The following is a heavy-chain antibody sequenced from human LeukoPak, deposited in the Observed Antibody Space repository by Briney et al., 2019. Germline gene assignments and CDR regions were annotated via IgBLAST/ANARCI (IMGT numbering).Heavy chain of an antibody. D-gene: IGHD6-13*01. J-gene: IGHJ4*02. V-gene: IGHV3-20*01. Sequence: PGGSLRLSCAASGFTFSSYAMRWVRQAPGKGLEWVSGINWNGGSTGYADSVKGRFTISRDNAKNSLYLQMNSLRAEDTALYRCARDGAAAGAVDYWGQGTLVTVSS. CDR3: ARDGAAAGAVDY. CDR1: GFTFSSYA. CDR2: INWNGGST.